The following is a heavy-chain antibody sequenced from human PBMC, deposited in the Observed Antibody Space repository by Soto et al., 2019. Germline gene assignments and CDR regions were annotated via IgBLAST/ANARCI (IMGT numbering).Heavy chain of an antibody. CDR1: VFTFSEST. CDR2: VSSSGSST. J-gene: IGHJ4*02. CDR3: VKQAHGLGRVAFDY. V-gene: IGHV3-64D*06. D-gene: IGHD3-16*01. Sequence: PGGSLRISWFPSVFTFSESTIYWVRQVPGKGLEGISAVSSSGSSTYYADSVKDRFTISRDNSKNTLFLQMGSLRPEDTAIYYCVKQAHGLGRVAFDYWGQGTEVTVSS.